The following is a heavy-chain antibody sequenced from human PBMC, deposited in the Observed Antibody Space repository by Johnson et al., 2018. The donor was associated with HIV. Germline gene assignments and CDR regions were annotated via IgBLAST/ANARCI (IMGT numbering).Heavy chain of an antibody. D-gene: IGHD6-13*01. CDR2: ISYDGSNK. Sequence: QVQLVESGGGVVQPGRSLRLSCAASGFTFSSYAMHWVRQAPGKGLEWVAVISYDGSNKYYADLVKGRFTISRDNSKNTLYLQMNSLRAEDTAVYYCAKDRTDRRYSSSRGAFDIWGQGTMVTVSS. CDR3: AKDRTDRRYSSSRGAFDI. V-gene: IGHV3-30-3*01. CDR1: GFTFSSYA. J-gene: IGHJ3*02.